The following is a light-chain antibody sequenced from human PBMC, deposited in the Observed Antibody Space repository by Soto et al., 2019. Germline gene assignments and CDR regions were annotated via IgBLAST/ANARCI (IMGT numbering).Light chain of an antibody. V-gene: IGLV2-23*02. CDR2: EVS. Sequence: QSALTQPASVSGSPGRSITISCTGTSSDVGNYNLVSWYQHHAGKAPKLMIFEVSKRPSGVSTRFSGSKSGNTASLTISGLQAEDEADYYCCSYAHSSTYVFGTGTKVTVL. CDR3: CSYAHSSTYV. CDR1: SSDVGNYNL. J-gene: IGLJ1*01.